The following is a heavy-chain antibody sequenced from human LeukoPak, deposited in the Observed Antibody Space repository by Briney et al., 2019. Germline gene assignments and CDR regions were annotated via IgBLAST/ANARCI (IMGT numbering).Heavy chain of an antibody. CDR2: IIPIFGTA. Sequence: GASVKVSCKASGYTFTSYGISWVRQAPGQGLEWMGGIIPIFGTANYAQKFQGRVTITADESTSTAYMELSSLRSEDTAVYYCARGSGWFYYFDYWGQGTLVTVSS. CDR3: ARGSGWFYYFDY. CDR1: GYTFTSYG. D-gene: IGHD6-19*01. J-gene: IGHJ4*02. V-gene: IGHV1-69*13.